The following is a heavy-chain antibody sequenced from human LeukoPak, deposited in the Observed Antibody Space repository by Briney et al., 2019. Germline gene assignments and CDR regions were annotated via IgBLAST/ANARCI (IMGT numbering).Heavy chain of an antibody. Sequence: ASVKVSCKASGYTFTDYHIHWVRQARGQGLEWVGWVNPNTGDTNYAQKFQGRVTMTRDTSISTAYMELSRLRSDDTAVYYCAKIDISGLYYFDYWGQGTLVTVSS. J-gene: IGHJ4*02. D-gene: IGHD6-19*01. CDR2: VNPNTGDT. V-gene: IGHV1-2*02. CDR3: AKIDISGLYYFDY. CDR1: GYTFTDYH.